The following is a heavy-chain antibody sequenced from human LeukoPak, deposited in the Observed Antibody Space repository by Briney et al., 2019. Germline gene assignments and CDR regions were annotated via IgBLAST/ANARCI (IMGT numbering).Heavy chain of an antibody. D-gene: IGHD4-17*01. CDR3: ARDSPYDYGDYWYFDL. Sequence: SETLSLTCNVSGYSISSGYYWSWIRQPPGKGLEWIGYIYYSGSTNYNPSLKSRVTISVDTSKNQSSLKLSSVTAADTAVYYCARDSPYDYGDYWYFDLWGRGTLVTVSS. CDR1: GYSISSGYY. J-gene: IGHJ2*01. CDR2: IYYSGST. V-gene: IGHV4-61*01.